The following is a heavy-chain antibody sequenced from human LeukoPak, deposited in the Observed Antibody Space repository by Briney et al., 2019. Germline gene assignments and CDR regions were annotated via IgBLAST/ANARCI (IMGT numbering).Heavy chain of an antibody. CDR1: GGSISSYY. D-gene: IGHD6-13*01. Sequence: SETLSLTCTVSGGSISSYYWSWIRQPAGKGLEWIGRIYTSGSTNYNPSLKSRVTMSVDTSKNQFSLKLSSVTAADTAVYYCARDGDIAAAGTVDYWGQGTLVTVSS. V-gene: IGHV4-4*07. J-gene: IGHJ4*02. CDR2: IYTSGST. CDR3: ARDGDIAAAGTVDY.